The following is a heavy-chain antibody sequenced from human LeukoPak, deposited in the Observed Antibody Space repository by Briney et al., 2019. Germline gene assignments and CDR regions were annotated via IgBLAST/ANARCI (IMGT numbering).Heavy chain of an antibody. D-gene: IGHD2-15*01. CDR2: INPNSGDT. CDR3: ARVYSIRSFDY. V-gene: IGHV1-2*02. Sequence: ASVNVSCKPSVYTFTGYYMHWVRQAPGQGLDWMGWINPNSGDTNYAQKFQGRVTITRDTSINTPYMELTRLTSDDTAVYYCARVYSIRSFDYWGQGTLVTVSS. J-gene: IGHJ4*02. CDR1: VYTFTGYY.